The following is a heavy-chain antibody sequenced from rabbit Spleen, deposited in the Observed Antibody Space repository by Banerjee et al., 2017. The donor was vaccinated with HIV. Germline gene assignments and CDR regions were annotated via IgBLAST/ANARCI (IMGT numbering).Heavy chain of an antibody. CDR3: ARDTGSSFSSYGMDL. Sequence: QEQLVESGGGLVQPGGSLKVSCKASGFDFSTYSMSWVRQAPGKGLEWIGYIVPVFGVTYYANWVNGRFTISSHNAQNTLYLQLNSLTAADTATYFCARDTGSSFSSYGMDLWGPGTLVTVS. V-gene: IGHV1S47*01. D-gene: IGHD8-1*01. CDR1: GFDFSTYS. CDR2: IVPVFGVT. J-gene: IGHJ6*01.